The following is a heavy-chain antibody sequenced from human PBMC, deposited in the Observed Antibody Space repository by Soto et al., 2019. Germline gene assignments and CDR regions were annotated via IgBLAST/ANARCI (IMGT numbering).Heavy chain of an antibody. V-gene: IGHV3-48*03. J-gene: IGHJ4*02. CDR1: GFTFSSYE. Sequence: EVQLVQSGGGLVQPGGSLRLSCAASGFTFSSYEMNWVRQAPGKGLEWLSYISSVDSTIYYSDSVKGRVTVTRDNAKNTLYLQMNSLRVEDTAVYFCARDRRWCYGSGSYCDYWGQGTLVTVSS. D-gene: IGHD3-10*01. CDR2: ISSVDSTI. CDR3: ARDRRWCYGSGSYCDY.